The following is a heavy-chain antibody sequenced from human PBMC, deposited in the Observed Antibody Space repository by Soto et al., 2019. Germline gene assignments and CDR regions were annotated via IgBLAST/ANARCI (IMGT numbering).Heavy chain of an antibody. Sequence: SGPTLVNPTQTLTLTCTFSGFSLSTPEVGVGWIRQPPGRALEWLALIYWDDDKRYRPSLKNRLTITKDTSKNQVVLTMTNMDTVDTAKYYCAHRKGIVGYCGGVTWYSDALETWGKGTKVTVSS. V-gene: IGHV2-5*02. D-gene: IGHD2-15*01. CDR3: AHRKGIVGYCGGVTWYSDALET. CDR1: GFSLSTPEVG. J-gene: IGHJ6*04. CDR2: IYWDDDK.